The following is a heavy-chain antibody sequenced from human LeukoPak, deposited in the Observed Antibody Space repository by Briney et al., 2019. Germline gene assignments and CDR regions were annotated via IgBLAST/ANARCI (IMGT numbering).Heavy chain of an antibody. CDR3: AISSPLPYYLDY. J-gene: IGHJ4*02. Sequence: GGSLRLSCAASGFTFSSYSMNWIRQAPGKGLEWVSSISSSTSYIYYADSVKGRFTISKDNSKNTLYLQMNSLRAEDTAVYYCAISSPLPYYLDYWGQGTLVTVSS. V-gene: IGHV3-21*01. CDR2: ISSSTSYI. D-gene: IGHD3-10*01. CDR1: GFTFSSYS.